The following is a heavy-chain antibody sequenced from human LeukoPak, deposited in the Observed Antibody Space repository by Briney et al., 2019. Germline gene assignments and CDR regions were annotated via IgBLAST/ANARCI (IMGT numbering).Heavy chain of an antibody. J-gene: IGHJ4*02. CDR3: ARGDYYDRPYDY. Sequence: AASVKVSCKASGYTFTSYYMHWVRQAPGQGLEWMGWINPNSGGTNYAQKFQGWVTMTRDTSISTAYMELSRLRSDDTAVYYCARGDYYDRPYDYWGQGTLVTVSS. D-gene: IGHD3-22*01. CDR1: GYTFTSYY. V-gene: IGHV1-2*04. CDR2: INPNSGGT.